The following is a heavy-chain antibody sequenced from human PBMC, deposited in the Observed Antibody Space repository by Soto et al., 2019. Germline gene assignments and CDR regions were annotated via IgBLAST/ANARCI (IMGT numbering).Heavy chain of an antibody. Sequence: SETLSLTCTVSGGSISSGGYYWSWIRQHPGKGLEWIGYIYYSGSTYYNPSLKSRVTISVDTSKNQFSLKLSSVTAADTAVYYCARSLYDYGGNPIFDYWGQGTLVTVSS. CDR2: IYYSGST. J-gene: IGHJ4*02. D-gene: IGHD4-17*01. V-gene: IGHV4-31*03. CDR3: ARSLYDYGGNPIFDY. CDR1: GGSISSGGYY.